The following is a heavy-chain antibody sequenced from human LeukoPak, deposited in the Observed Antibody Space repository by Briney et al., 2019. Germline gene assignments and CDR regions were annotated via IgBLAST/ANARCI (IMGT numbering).Heavy chain of an antibody. CDR1: GDSISSYY. D-gene: IGHD6-19*01. J-gene: IGHJ4*02. CDR2: ISYSGST. Sequence: PSETLSLTCTVSGDSISSYYWSWIRQPPGKGLEWIGYISYSGSTNYNPSLKSRVTISIDTSKNQFSLRLSSVTAADTAVYYCARDSSGWSPLSDYWGQGTLVTVSS. V-gene: IGHV4-59*01. CDR3: ARDSSGWSPLSDY.